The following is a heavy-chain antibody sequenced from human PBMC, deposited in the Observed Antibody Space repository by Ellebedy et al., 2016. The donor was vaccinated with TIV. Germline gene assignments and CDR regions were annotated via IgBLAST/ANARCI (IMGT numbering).Heavy chain of an antibody. CDR3: ARDLDYGDYAAYFDY. V-gene: IGHV3-21*01. J-gene: IGHJ4*02. D-gene: IGHD4-17*01. CDR1: GFTFSSYS. Sequence: PGGSLRLSCAASGFTFSSYSMNWVRQAPGKGLEWVSSISSSSSYIYYADSVKGRFTISRDNAKNSLYLQMNSLRAEDTAVYYCARDLDYGDYAAYFDYWGQGTLVTVSS. CDR2: ISSSSSYI.